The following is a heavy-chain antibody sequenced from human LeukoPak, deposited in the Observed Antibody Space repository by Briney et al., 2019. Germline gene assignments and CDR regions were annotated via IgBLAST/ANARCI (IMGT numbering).Heavy chain of an antibody. CDR3: ASRKRWNYFDY. D-gene: IGHD1-1*01. Sequence: GGSLRLSCAASGFTFSNYGMHWVRQAPGKGLEWVAVIWYDGSNKYYADSVKGRFTISRDNAKNSLYLQMNSLRAEDTAVYYCASRKRWNYFDYWGQGTLVTVSS. CDR2: IWYDGSNK. CDR1: GFTFSNYG. V-gene: IGHV3-33*03. J-gene: IGHJ4*02.